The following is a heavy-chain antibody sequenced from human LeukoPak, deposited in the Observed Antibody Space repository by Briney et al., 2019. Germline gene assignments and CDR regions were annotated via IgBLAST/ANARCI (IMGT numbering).Heavy chain of an antibody. CDR1: GFTVSNKY. D-gene: IGHD4-11*01. CDR2: IYSDGRT. J-gene: IGHJ5*02. CDR3: ARQSSNRYNWFDP. V-gene: IGHV3-53*01. Sequence: GGSLRLSCAASGFTVSNKYMTWVRQAPGKGLEWVSLIYSDGRTYYADSVKGRCTISRDNSKNTLYLQMNSLRVEDTAVYYCARQSSNRYNWFDPWGQGTLVTVSS.